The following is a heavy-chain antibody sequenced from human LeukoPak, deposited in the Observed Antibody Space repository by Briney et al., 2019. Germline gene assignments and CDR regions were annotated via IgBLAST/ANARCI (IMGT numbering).Heavy chain of an antibody. CDR2: IYYSGST. CDR3: ARADYGDYVTNY. D-gene: IGHD4-17*01. V-gene: IGHV4-59*01. CDR1: GGSLSSYY. J-gene: IGHJ4*02. Sequence: KPSETLSLTCTVSGGSLSSYYWSWIRQPPGKGLEWIGYIYYSGSTNYNPSLKSRVTISVDTSKNQFSLKLSSVTAADTAVYYCARADYGDYVTNYWGQGTLVTVSS.